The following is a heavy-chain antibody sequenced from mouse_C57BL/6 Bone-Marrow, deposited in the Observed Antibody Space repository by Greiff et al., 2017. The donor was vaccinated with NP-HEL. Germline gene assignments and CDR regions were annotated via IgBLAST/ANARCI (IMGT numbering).Heavy chain of an antibody. V-gene: IGHV5-4*01. CDR3: AREGYGSSYFDY. J-gene: IGHJ2*01. CDR2: ISDGGSYT. Sequence: DVMLVESGGGLVKPGGSLKLSCAASGFTFSSYAMSWVRQTPEKRLEWVATISDGGSYTYYPDNVKGRFTISRDNAKNNLYLQMSHLKSEDTAMYYCAREGYGSSYFDYWGQGTTLTVSS. D-gene: IGHD1-1*01. CDR1: GFTFSSYA.